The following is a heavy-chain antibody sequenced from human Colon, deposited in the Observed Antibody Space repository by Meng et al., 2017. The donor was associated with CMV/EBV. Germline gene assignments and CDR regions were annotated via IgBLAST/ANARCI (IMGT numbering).Heavy chain of an antibody. CDR2: ISPYNGDT. CDR3: ARELARGGY. CDR1: GYSCTNFG. J-gene: IGHJ4*02. Sequence: QFHLVQSGAELKKPGASGNVSFKTSGYSCTNFGISWVRQAPGQGREWMAYISPYNGDTNYAQRFQGRVALTTDTSTSTVYMELGSLTSDDTAMYYCARELARGGYWGQGTLVTVSS. V-gene: IGHV1-18*01.